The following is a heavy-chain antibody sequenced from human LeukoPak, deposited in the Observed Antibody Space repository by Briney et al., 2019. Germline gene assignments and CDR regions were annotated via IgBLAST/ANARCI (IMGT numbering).Heavy chain of an antibody. D-gene: IGHD3-22*01. CDR1: GGSINSGY. Sequence: PSETLSLTCSVSGGSINSGYWSWIRQPPGKGLEWIGLLYPSGSTNYNPSLKSRVTISVDTSKNQLSLKLSSVTAADTAVYYCAREPGFDSSGYLNWFDPWGQGTLVTVSS. V-gene: IGHV4-59*01. J-gene: IGHJ5*02. CDR2: LYPSGST. CDR3: AREPGFDSSGYLNWFDP.